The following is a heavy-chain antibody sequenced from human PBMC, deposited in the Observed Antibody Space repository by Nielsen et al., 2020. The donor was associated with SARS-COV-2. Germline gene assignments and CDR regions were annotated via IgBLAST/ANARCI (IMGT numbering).Heavy chain of an antibody. CDR3: AKVPTGGYSGMDV. V-gene: IGHV1-69*04. J-gene: IGHJ6*02. D-gene: IGHD2-21*01. CDR1: GGTFSSNV. CDR2: IIPILGMT. Sequence: SVKVSCKASGGTFSSNVISWVRQAPGQGLEWMGRIIPILGMTNYAQKFQGRITITADTSSTLAYMELSSLRSQDTAVYFCAKVPTGGYSGMDVCGQGTAVTVSS.